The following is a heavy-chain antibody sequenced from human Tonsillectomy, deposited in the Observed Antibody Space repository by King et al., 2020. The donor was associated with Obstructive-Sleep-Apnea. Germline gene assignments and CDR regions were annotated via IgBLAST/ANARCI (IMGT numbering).Heavy chain of an antibody. Sequence: TLKESGPTLVKPTQTLTLTCTFSGFSLSTSGVGVAWIRQPPGKALEWLALIYWDDDKYYSPSLRSRLTISKDTSKNQVVLTMTNMDPVDTATYYCAHRRPLTYYFDYWGQGTLVTVSS. CDR1: GFSLSTSGVG. J-gene: IGHJ4*02. CDR2: IYWDDDK. CDR3: AHRRPLTYYFDY. V-gene: IGHV2-5*02.